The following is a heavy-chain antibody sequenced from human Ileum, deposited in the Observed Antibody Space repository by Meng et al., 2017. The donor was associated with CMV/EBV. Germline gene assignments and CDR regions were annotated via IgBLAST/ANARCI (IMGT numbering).Heavy chain of an antibody. CDR1: GGSTSSYF. J-gene: IGHJ4*02. CDR2: VYYSEGT. V-gene: IGHV4-59*01. D-gene: IGHD1-14*01. Sequence: SETLSLTCTVSGGSTSSYFWSWIRQSPGKGLEWVGYVYYSEGTNYNPSLKSRVTISVDTSKNQFSLKLSSVTAADTAIYYCARGSGSRHYFDYWGQGTLVTVSS. CDR3: ARGSGSRHYFDY.